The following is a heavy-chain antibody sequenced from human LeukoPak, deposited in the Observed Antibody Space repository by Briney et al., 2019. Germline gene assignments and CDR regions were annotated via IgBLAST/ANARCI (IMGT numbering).Heavy chain of an antibody. V-gene: IGHV4-59*08. CDR2: IYYTGST. CDR1: GGSISGYY. J-gene: IGHJ5*02. D-gene: IGHD3-10*01. Sequence: PSETLSLTCSVSGGSISGYYWSWIRQPPGKGLEWIGFIYYTGSTFYDPTLKSRVTISVDTSKTQLSLKLTSVTAADTAVYYCARLSGSGSFYDPGNWFDPWGQGIQVTVSS. CDR3: ARLSGSGSFYDPGNWFDP.